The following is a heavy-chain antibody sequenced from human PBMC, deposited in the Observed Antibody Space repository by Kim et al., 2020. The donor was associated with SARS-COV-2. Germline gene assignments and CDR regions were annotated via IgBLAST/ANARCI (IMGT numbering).Heavy chain of an antibody. CDR3: AKDPRGGEAYGYFDY. CDR1: GFTFSSYA. Sequence: GGSLRLSCAASGFTFSSYAMHWVRQAPGKGLEWVAVIWYDGSNKYYADSVKGRFTISRDNSKNTLYLQMNSLRAEDTAVYYCAKDPRGGEAYGYFDYWGQGTLVTVSS. CDR2: IWYDGSNK. V-gene: IGHV3-33*06. D-gene: IGHD3-16*01. J-gene: IGHJ4*02.